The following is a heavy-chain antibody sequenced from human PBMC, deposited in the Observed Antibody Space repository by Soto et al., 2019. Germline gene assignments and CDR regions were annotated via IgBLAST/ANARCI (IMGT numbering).Heavy chain of an antibody. CDR1: GYTFTKYY. Sequence: QVQLVQSGAEVKTPGASVKISCKASGYTFTKYYIHWVRQAPGQGLEWMGLINPSGISTSYRQKFQRRVSMTRDTSTSTVYLELSSLSSEVTAVYYCARSDNVLVLSSSPVYFASWGQGTLVTVSS. D-gene: IGHD2-8*01. J-gene: IGHJ4*02. CDR3: ARSDNVLVLSSSPVYFAS. V-gene: IGHV1-46*01. CDR2: INPSGIST.